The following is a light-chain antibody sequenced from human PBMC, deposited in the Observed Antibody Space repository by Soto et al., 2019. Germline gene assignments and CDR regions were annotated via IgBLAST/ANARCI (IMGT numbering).Light chain of an antibody. V-gene: IGLV1-44*01. Sequence: QSVLTQPPSASGTPGQRVTISCSGSSSNIGSNSVNWYQQLPGTAPKLLMYSSNQRPSGVTERFSGSKSGTSASLAISGLQSEDEAYYYCAAWDDSLNGVVFGGGTKIPVL. CDR3: AAWDDSLNGVV. CDR1: SSNIGSNS. CDR2: SSN. J-gene: IGLJ2*01.